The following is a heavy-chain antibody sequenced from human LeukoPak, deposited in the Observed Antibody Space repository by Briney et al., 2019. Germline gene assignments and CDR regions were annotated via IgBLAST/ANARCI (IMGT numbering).Heavy chain of an antibody. CDR1: GFTFSGSA. V-gene: IGHV3-73*01. D-gene: IGHD4-23*01. CDR2: IRSKANSYAT. Sequence: GRSLRLSCAASGFTFSGSAMHWVRQASGKGLEWVGRIRSKANSYATAYAASVKGRFTISRDDSKNTAYLQMNSLKTEDTAVYYCTTTTVVTKLFDYWGQGTLVTVSS. J-gene: IGHJ4*02. CDR3: TTTTVVTKLFDY.